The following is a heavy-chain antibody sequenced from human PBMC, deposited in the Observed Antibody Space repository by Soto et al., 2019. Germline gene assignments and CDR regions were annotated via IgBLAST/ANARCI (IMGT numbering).Heavy chain of an antibody. V-gene: IGHV4-61*01. Sequence: QVQLQESGPGLVKPSETLSLTCTVSGASVSSGRYYWSWIRQPPGKGLEWIGYVYYSGITNYNPSLNSRVTISLDTSKNQFSLKLRSATAADTAVYYCARVFSSSWFYYFDYWGQGTLVTVSS. D-gene: IGHD6-13*01. J-gene: IGHJ4*02. CDR2: VYYSGIT. CDR1: GASVSSGRYY. CDR3: ARVFSSSWFYYFDY.